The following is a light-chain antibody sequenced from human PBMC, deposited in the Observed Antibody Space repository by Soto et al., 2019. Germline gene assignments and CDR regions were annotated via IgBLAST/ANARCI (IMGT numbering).Light chain of an antibody. CDR3: SAYESSITRFF. CDR1: SSDIGGNNY. CDR2: DDR. V-gene: IGLV2-14*03. Sequence: QSALTQPASVSGTPGQSITISCTGTSSDIGGNNYVSWYQQHPGNAPKLMIYDDRHRPSGVSNRFSGSKSGNTASLTISGLQSEDEADYYCSAYESSITRFFFGAGTKLTVL. J-gene: IGLJ1*01.